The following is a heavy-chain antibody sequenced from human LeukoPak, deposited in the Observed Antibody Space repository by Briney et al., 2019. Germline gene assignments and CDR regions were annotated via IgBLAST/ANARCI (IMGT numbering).Heavy chain of an antibody. CDR1: GYVFSSFG. V-gene: IGHV1-18*01. Sequence: APVKVSCKASGYVFSSFGVCWVRQAPGQGLEWMGWSGAYIGNTNYAQKFQGRLTMTTDASMSIAYMELRSLRSDDTAVYYCARGVRGSQKLDYWGQGTLVTVSS. J-gene: IGHJ4*02. CDR3: ARGVRGSQKLDY. D-gene: IGHD1-26*01. CDR2: SGAYIGNT.